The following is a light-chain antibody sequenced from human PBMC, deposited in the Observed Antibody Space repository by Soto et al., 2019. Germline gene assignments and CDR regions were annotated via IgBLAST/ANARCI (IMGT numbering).Light chain of an antibody. CDR2: GNS. V-gene: IGLV1-40*01. CDR1: SSNIGAGYD. J-gene: IGLJ1*01. Sequence: QSVLTQPPSVSGALGQRVTISCTGSSSNIGAGYDVHWYQQLPGTAPKLLIYGNSNRPSGVPDRFSGSKSGTSASLAITGLQAEDEADYYCQSYASSLSYVFGTGTKVTVL. CDR3: QSYASSLSYV.